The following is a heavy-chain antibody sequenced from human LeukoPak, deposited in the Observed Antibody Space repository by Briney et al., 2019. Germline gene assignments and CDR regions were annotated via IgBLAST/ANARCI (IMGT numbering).Heavy chain of an antibody. CDR1: GFTVSSNY. CDR3: ARIGYRSSSFDY. V-gene: IGHV3-7*01. D-gene: IGHD6-13*01. Sequence: GGSLRLSCAASGFTVSSNYMSWVRQAPGKGLEWVANIKQDGSEKDYVEYMKGRFTISRDNAKNSVSLQMNSLRAEDTAVYYCARIGYRSSSFDYWGQGTLVTVSS. CDR2: IKQDGSEK. J-gene: IGHJ4*02.